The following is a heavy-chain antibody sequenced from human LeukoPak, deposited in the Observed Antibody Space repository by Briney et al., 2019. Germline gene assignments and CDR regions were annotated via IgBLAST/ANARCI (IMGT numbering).Heavy chain of an antibody. V-gene: IGHV3-30*18. CDR1: GFTFSSYG. D-gene: IGHD3-16*01. CDR2: ISYDGSNK. CDR3: AKDWGAFGI. Sequence: GGSLRLSCAASGFTFSSYGMHWVRQAPGKGLEWVAVISYDGSNKYYADSVKGRFTISRDNSKNTLYLQMNSLRAEDTAVYYCAKDWGAFGIWGQGTMVTVSS. J-gene: IGHJ3*02.